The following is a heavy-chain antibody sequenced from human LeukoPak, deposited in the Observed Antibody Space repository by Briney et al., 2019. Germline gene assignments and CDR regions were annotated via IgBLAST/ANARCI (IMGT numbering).Heavy chain of an antibody. CDR1: GFSLSTSGVG. J-gene: IGHJ4*02. Sequence: SGPTLVNPTQTLTLTCTFSGFSLSTSGVGVGWIRQPPGKALEWLALIYWDDDKRYSPSLKSRLTITKDTSKNQVVLTMTNTDPVDTATYYCAHRDSSWGLFDYWGQGTLVTVSS. CDR3: AHRDSSWGLFDY. D-gene: IGHD6-13*01. CDR2: IYWDDDK. V-gene: IGHV2-5*02.